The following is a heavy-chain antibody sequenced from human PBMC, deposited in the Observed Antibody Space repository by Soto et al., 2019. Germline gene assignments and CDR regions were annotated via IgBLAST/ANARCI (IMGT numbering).Heavy chain of an antibody. Sequence: GGSLRLSCAASGFTFSGYAMTWVRQAPGRGLEGVALISSDGTTKVYAASMKGRVPISRDNFRNTVHVQLSSLRADETPVDYCERARGYTSDLNLPLDFCGQGTRVTVS. V-gene: IGHV3-30-3*01. CDR3: ERARGYTSDLNLPLDF. D-gene: IGHD5-18*01. CDR1: GFTFSGYA. CDR2: ISSDGTTK. J-gene: IGHJ4*02.